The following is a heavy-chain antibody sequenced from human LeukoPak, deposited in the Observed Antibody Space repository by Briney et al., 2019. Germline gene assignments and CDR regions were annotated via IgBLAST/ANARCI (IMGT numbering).Heavy chain of an antibody. J-gene: IGHJ4*02. CDR1: GFTFRSYA. Sequence: GGSLRLSCAVSGFTFRSYAMSWVRQAPGKGLEWVSAISGSGGSTYYADSVKGRFTISRDNSKNTPYLQMNSLRAEDTAVYYCAKNGGITTFGVVIETFDYWGQGTLVTVSS. V-gene: IGHV3-23*01. CDR2: ISGSGGST. CDR3: AKNGGITTFGVVIETFDY. D-gene: IGHD3-3*01.